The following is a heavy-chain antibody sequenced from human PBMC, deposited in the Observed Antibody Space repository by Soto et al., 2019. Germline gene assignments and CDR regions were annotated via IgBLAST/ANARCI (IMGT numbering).Heavy chain of an antibody. CDR3: AKDIREGWSGEFRASDY. J-gene: IGHJ4*02. V-gene: IGHV3-9*01. CDR2: ISWNSGSI. D-gene: IGHD3-10*01. CDR1: GFMFADYA. Sequence: VQLVESGGGLVQPGRSLRLSCAASGFMFADYAMHWVRQAPGKGLEWVSGISWNSGSIGYADSVKGRFTISRDNAKNSLYLQMNRLSTEDTALYYCAKDIREGWSGEFRASDYWGQGTLVTVSS.